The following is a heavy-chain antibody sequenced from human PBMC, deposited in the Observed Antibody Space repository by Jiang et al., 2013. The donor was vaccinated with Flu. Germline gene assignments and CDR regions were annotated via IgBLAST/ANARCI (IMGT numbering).Heavy chain of an antibody. V-gene: IGHV4-34*01. CDR2: INHSGST. CDR1: GGSFSGYY. CDR3: ATSRTPYSSSWYLSPMDTGGRYGMDV. Sequence: LLKPSETLSLTCAVYGGSFSGYYWSWIRQPPGKGLEWIGEINHSGSTNYNPSLKSRVTISVDTSKNQFSLKLSSVTAADTAVYYCATSRTPYSSSWYLSPMDTGGRYGMDVWGQGTTGHRLL. J-gene: IGHJ6*02. D-gene: IGHD6-13*01.